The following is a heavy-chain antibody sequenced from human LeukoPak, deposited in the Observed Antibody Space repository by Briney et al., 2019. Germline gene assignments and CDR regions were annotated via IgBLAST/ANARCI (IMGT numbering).Heavy chain of an antibody. CDR3: ARVTYYYGSGSSFFDY. CDR2: INHSGST. Sequence: PSETLSLTCTVSGASISSYNWNWIRQPAGKGLEWIGEINHSGSTNYNPSLKSRVTISVDTSKNQFSLKLSSVTAADTAVYYCARVTYYYGSGSSFFDYWGQGTLVTVSS. V-gene: IGHV4-34*01. CDR1: GASISSYN. J-gene: IGHJ4*02. D-gene: IGHD3-10*01.